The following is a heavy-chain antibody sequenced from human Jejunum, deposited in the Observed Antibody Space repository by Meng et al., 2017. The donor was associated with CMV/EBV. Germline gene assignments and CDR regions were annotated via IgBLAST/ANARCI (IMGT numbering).Heavy chain of an antibody. D-gene: IGHD5-18*01. J-gene: IGHJ5*02. Sequence: SGYTYTDYPMNCVRQSTGQGFVWMGWINTDTVNPTYAQGFTVRFVFALDTSVSTAYLQISRLKPEDTAFYYCASKRGDTSRLWWFDAWGQGTLVTVSS. CDR1: GYTYTDYP. CDR3: ASKRGDTSRLWWFDA. CDR2: INTDTVNP. V-gene: IGHV7-4-1*02.